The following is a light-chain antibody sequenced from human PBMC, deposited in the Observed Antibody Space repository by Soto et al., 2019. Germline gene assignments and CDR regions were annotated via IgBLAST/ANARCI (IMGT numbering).Light chain of an antibody. CDR3: CSYAGNYVVV. Sequence: QSVLTQPRSVSGSPGQSVTISCTGTSSDVGGYNYVSWYQQHPGKAPKLIIYDVNKRPSRVPDRFSGSKSGNTASLTISGLQAEDEADYYCCSYAGNYVVVFGGGTKLTVL. CDR2: DVN. V-gene: IGLV2-11*01. J-gene: IGLJ2*01. CDR1: SSDVGGYNY.